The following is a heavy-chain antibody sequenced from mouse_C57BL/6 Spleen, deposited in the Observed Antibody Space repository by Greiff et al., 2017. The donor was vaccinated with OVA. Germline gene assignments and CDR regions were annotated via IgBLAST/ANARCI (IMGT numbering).Heavy chain of an antibody. Sequence: QVKLQQPGAELVKPGASVKMSCKASGYTFTSSWITWVKQRPGQGLEWIGDIYPGSGSTNYNEKFKSKATLTVDTSTSTAYLQLSSLTSEDSAVYYWARGGLAGKGHFDYWGQGTTRTVSS. CDR2: IYPGSGST. CDR1: GYTFTSSW. CDR3: ARGGLAGKGHFDY. V-gene: IGHV1-55*01. J-gene: IGHJ2*01. D-gene: IGHD4-1*01.